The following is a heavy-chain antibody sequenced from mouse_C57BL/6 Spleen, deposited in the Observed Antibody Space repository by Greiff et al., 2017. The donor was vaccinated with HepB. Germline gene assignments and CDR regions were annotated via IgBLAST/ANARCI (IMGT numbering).Heavy chain of an antibody. CDR1: GFTFSSYA. J-gene: IGHJ2*01. V-gene: IGHV5-4*01. Sequence: EVKVVESGGGLVKPGGSLKLSCAASGFTFSSYAMSWVRQTPEKRLEWVATISDGGSYTYYPDNVKGRFTISRDNAKNNLYLQMSHLKSEDTAMYYCAREREPRDYFDYWGQGTTLTVSS. CDR2: ISDGGSYT. CDR3: AREREPRDYFDY.